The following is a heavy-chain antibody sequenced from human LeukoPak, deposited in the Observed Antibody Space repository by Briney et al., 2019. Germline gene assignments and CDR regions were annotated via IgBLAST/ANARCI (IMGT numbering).Heavy chain of an antibody. V-gene: IGHV3-7*01. J-gene: IGHJ4*02. D-gene: IGHD1-26*01. CDR3: ARVSSGRPTTLDS. CDR2: IKQDGSEK. CDR1: GFTFSSYW. Sequence: GGSLRLSCAASGFTFSSYWMSWVRQAPGMGLEWVAIIKQDGSEKYYVDSVKGRFTISRDNAKKSLFLQMNSLRAEDTAVFYCARVSSGRPTTLDSWGRGTLVTVSS.